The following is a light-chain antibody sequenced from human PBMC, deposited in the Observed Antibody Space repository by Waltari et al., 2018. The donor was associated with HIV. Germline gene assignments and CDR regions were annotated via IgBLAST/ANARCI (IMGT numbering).Light chain of an antibody. CDR2: EVN. CDR1: NNDGDTYNY. V-gene: IGLV2-8*01. CDR3: SSYAGRVI. Sequence: QSVLTQPPSASGSPGQSVTISCTGTNNDGDTYNYVSWYQQHPGKAPRLIIYEVNKRPSGVPDRFSGSKSGNMASLTVSGLQVEDEADYYCSSYAGRVIFGGGTKLTVL. J-gene: IGLJ2*01.